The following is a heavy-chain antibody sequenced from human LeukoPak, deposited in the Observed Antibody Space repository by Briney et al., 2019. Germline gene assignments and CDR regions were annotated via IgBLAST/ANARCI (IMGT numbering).Heavy chain of an antibody. CDR3: AKDPRYCRTTSCSPDGYFDY. CDR1: GFTFSSYG. J-gene: IGHJ4*02. Sequence: GGSLRLSCAASGFTFSSYGMHWVRQAPGKGLEWVAVISYDGSNKYYADSVQGRFTISRDTSTNTLYLQMSSLKTEDSATYYCAKDPRYCRTTSCSPDGYFDYWGQGTLVTVSS. CDR2: ISYDGSNK. V-gene: IGHV3-30*18. D-gene: IGHD2-2*01.